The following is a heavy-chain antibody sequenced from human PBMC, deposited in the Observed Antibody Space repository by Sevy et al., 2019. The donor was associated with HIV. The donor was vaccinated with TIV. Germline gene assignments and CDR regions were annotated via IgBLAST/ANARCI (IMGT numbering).Heavy chain of an antibody. CDR1: GFTFSSYW. V-gene: IGHV3-7*01. J-gene: IGHJ6*02. Sequence: GSLRLSCAASGFTFSSYWMSWVRQAPGKGLEWVANIKQDGSEKYYVDSVKGRFTISRDKAKNSLYLEMNSLRAEDTAVYYCASGKGYTGSYYYYGMDVWGQGTTVTVSS. CDR2: IKQDGSEK. D-gene: IGHD6-13*01. CDR3: ASGKGYTGSYYYYGMDV.